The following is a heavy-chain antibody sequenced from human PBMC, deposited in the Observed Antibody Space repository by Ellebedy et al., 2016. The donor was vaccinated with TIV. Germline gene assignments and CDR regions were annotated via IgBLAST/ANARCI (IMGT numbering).Heavy chain of an antibody. V-gene: IGHV4-39*07. D-gene: IGHD4-17*01. CDR3: ARETTGEAFDI. Sequence: SETLSLXXTVSGGSISSSSYYWAWIRQPPGKGLEWIGSMYYAGSTYYNPSLKSRVAMSMDTSKSHFFLKLNSVTAADTAVYYCARETTGEAFDIWGQGTMVTVSS. CDR1: GGSISSSSYY. J-gene: IGHJ3*02. CDR2: MYYAGST.